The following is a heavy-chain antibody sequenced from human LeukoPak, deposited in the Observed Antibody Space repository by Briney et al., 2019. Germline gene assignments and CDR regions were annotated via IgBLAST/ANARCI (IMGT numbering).Heavy chain of an antibody. CDR2: MSAYNGNT. CDR1: GYTFTSYG. D-gene: IGHD3-16*02. Sequence: ASVKVSCKASGYTFTSYGISWVGQAPGQGLGWRGGMSAYNGNTNYARKLQGRVTMTTDTSTSTAYMELRSLRSDDTAVYYCARDLPRYDYVWGSYRFPFDYWGQGTLVTVSS. J-gene: IGHJ4*02. V-gene: IGHV1-18*01. CDR3: ARDLPRYDYVWGSYRFPFDY.